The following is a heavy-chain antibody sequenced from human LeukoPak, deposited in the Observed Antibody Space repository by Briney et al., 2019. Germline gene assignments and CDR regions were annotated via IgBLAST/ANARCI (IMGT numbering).Heavy chain of an antibody. D-gene: IGHD5-18*01. Sequence: GGSLRLSCRAYGFTFGDHAMSWVRQAPGKGLEWVGFIRSKAYGGTTEYAASVKGGFTISRDDSISVAYLHMNSLITDDTASYYCSRGPIQLWIHNGMDVWGQGTSVTVSS. J-gene: IGHJ6*02. CDR1: GFTFGDHA. CDR3: SRGPIQLWIHNGMDV. V-gene: IGHV3-49*04. CDR2: IRSKAYGGTT.